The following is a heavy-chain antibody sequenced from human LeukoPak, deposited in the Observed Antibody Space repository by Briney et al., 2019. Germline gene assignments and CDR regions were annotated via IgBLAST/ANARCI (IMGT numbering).Heavy chain of an antibody. CDR2: IYYSGST. CDR1: GGSISSYY. J-gene: IGHJ4*02. V-gene: IGHV4-59*01. CDR3: ARANYYDILTGYDHFDY. D-gene: IGHD3-9*01. Sequence: SETLSLTCTVSGGSISSYYWSWIRQPPGKGLEWIGYIYYSGSTNYNTSLKSRVTISVHTSKNQFSLKLSSVPAADPAVYYCARANYYDILTGYDHFDYWGQGTLVTVSS.